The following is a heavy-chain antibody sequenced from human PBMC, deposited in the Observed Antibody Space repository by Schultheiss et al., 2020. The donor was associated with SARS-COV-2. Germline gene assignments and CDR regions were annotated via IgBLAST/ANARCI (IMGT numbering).Heavy chain of an antibody. D-gene: IGHD5-12*01. CDR1: GFTFSSYA. J-gene: IGHJ6*02. CDR2: ISGSGGST. CDR3: ARLRYSAYIFDYYNDMDV. V-gene: IGHV3-23*01. Sequence: GGSLRLSCAASGFTFSSYAMSWVRQAPGKGLEWVSAISGSGGSTYYADSVKGRFTISRDNSKNTLYLQMNSLRAEDTAVYYCARLRYSAYIFDYYNDMDVWGQGTTVTVSS.